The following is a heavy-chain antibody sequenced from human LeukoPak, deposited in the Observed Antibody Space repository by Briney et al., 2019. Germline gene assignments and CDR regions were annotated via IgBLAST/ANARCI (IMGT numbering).Heavy chain of an antibody. J-gene: IGHJ5*02. CDR3: ARDDGGYDT. Sequence: GRSLRLSCAASGFTFSSYAMHWVRQAPGKGLEWVAVISYDGSNKYYADSVKGRFTISRDNSKNTLYLQMNSLRAEDTAVYYCARDDGGYDTWGQGTLVTVSS. V-gene: IGHV3-30*04. CDR1: GFTFSSYA. D-gene: IGHD5-12*01. CDR2: ISYDGSNK.